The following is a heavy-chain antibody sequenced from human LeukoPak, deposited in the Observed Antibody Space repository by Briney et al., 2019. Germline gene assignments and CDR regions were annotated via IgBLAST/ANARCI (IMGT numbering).Heavy chain of an antibody. Sequence: QPGGSLRLSCTASGFTFSNYPMNWVRQAPGKGLEWVSYISSSAIYYADSVKGRFTISRDNSKNTLYLQMNSLRAEDTAVYYCARYPKGGLVLYYYYYYMDVWGKGTTVTVSS. V-gene: IGHV3-48*01. CDR3: ARYPKGGLVLYYYYYYMDV. CDR1: GFTFSNYP. D-gene: IGHD6-19*01. J-gene: IGHJ6*03. CDR2: ISSSAI.